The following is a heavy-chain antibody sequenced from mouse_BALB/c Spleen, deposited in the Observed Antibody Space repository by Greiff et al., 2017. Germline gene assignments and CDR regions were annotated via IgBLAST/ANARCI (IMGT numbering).Heavy chain of an antibody. D-gene: IGHD1-1*01. J-gene: IGHJ2*01. CDR2: ISYSGST. Sequence: VQLQQSGPGLVKPSQSLSLTCTVTGYSITSDYAWNWIRQFPGNKLEWMGYISYSGSTSYNPSLKSRISITRDTSKNQFFLQLNSVTTEDTATYDCARRYYGSSYYFDYWGQGTTLTVSS. CDR3: ARRYYGSSYYFDY. CDR1: GYSITSDYA. V-gene: IGHV3-2*02.